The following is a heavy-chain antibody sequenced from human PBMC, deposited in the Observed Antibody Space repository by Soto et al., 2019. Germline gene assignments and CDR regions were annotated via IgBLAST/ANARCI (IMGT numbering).Heavy chain of an antibody. CDR3: ARDLRSSGGSCLDY. CDR1: GFTFSSYS. V-gene: IGHV3-21*01. D-gene: IGHD2-15*01. J-gene: IGHJ4*02. Sequence: EVQLVESGGGLVKPGGSLRLSCAASGFTFSSYSMNWVRQAPGKGLEWVSSISSSSSYIYYADSVKGRFTISRDNAKNSMYLQMTSRRAEDTAVYYCARDLRSSGGSCLDYWGQGTLVTVSS. CDR2: ISSSSSYI.